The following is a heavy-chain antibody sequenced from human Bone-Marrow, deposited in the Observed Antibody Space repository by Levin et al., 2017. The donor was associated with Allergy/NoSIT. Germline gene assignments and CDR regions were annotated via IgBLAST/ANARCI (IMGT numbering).Heavy chain of an antibody. CDR3: AGVSGYYAYYFDY. D-gene: IGHD3-3*01. J-gene: IGHJ4*02. CDR2: ISSSGDST. Sequence: GGSLRLSCAASGFTFSSYAMSWVRQAPGKGLEWVSAISSSGDSTYYADSVQGRFTISRDNSKNTLYLQMNSLRAEDTAVYYCAGVSGYYAYYFDYWGQGTLVTVSS. V-gene: IGHV3-23*01. CDR1: GFTFSSYA.